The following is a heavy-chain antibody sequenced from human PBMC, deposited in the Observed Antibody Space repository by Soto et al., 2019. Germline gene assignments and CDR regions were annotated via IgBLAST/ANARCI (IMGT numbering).Heavy chain of an antibody. D-gene: IGHD4-17*01. V-gene: IGHV6-1*01. CDR2: TYYRSKWYT. Sequence: SQTLSRTCAISGKSVSSNSAAWHWKRQSPSRGLEWLGRTYYRSKWYTDYAVSVKTRITISPDISKNQFSLQLNSVTAADTAVYYCARGRTVTTLGGFGYWGQGTLVTVSS. CDR1: GKSVSSNSAA. CDR3: ARGRTVTTLGGFGY. J-gene: IGHJ4*02.